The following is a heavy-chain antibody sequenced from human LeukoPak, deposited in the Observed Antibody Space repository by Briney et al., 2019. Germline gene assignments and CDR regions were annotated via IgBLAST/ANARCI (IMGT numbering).Heavy chain of an antibody. Sequence: PSETLSLTCTVSGGSISGYYWTWIRQPPGKRLEWIGYIDDSGTTSYNPPLKSRATISVDTSKNQFSLKLTSVTAADTALYYCGRDVNCRGGSCSTFWGQGTLVTVSS. J-gene: IGHJ4*02. CDR1: GGSISGYY. CDR2: IDDSGTT. D-gene: IGHD2-15*01. V-gene: IGHV4-59*01. CDR3: GRDVNCRGGSCSTF.